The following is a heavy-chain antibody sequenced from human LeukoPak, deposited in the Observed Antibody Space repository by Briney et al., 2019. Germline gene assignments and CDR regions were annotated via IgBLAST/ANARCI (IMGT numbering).Heavy chain of an antibody. CDR2: INPSFGST. V-gene: IGHV1-46*01. Sequence: ASVKVSCKASGFTFSSHYMYWVRQAPGQGLEWMGTINPSFGSTSSAQKFQGRVTMTRDTSTSTVYMELSSLRSEDTAVYYCAREYCSGGSCYSPQLDYWGQGTLVTVSS. CDR3: AREYCSGGSCYSPQLDY. J-gene: IGHJ4*02. D-gene: IGHD2-15*01. CDR1: GFTFSSHY.